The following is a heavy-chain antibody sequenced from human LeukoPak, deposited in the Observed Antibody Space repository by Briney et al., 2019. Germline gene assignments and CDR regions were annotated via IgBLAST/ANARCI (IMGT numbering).Heavy chain of an antibody. CDR2: IYPGDSDT. CDR1: GYTFSTYW. J-gene: IGHJ4*02. D-gene: IGHD1-26*01. Sequence: GESLKISCKGSGYTFSTYWIGWVRQMPGKGLEWMGIIYPGDSDTRYSPSFQGQVTISADKSISTAYLQWSSLKASDTAMYYCARLKPDYYSNIFDYWGQGTLVTVSS. CDR3: ARLKPDYYSNIFDY. V-gene: IGHV5-51*01.